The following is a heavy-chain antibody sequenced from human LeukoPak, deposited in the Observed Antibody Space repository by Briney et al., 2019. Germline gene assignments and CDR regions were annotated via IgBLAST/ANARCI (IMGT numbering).Heavy chain of an antibody. CDR3: ARGPDDYSNWFDP. CDR1: GYTFTSFD. CDR2: MNPNSGNT. V-gene: IGHV1-8*01. D-gene: IGHD4-11*01. J-gene: IGHJ5*02. Sequence: ASVKVSCKASGYTFTSFDINWVRQATGQGLEWMGWMNPNSGNTGYAQKFQGRVTITRNTSISTAYMELSSLRSEDTAVYYCARGPDDYSNWFDPWGQGTLVTVSS.